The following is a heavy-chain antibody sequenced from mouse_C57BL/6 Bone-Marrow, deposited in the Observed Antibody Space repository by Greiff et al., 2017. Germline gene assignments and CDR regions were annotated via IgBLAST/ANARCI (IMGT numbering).Heavy chain of an antibody. CDR1: GYTFTSYW. D-gene: IGHD6-1*01. CDR2: INPSNGGT. J-gene: IGHJ2*01. CDR3: ARATNPGDY. V-gene: IGHV1-53*01. Sequence: QVQLQQPGAELVKPGASVKLSCKASGYTFTSYWMHWVKQRPGQGLEWIGYINPSNGGTNYTDKFKSKATLTVDKSSSTAYMQLSSLTSADSAVYYCARATNPGDYWGQGTTLTVSS.